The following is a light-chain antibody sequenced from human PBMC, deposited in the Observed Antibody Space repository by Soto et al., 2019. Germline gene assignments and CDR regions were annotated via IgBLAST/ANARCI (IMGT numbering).Light chain of an antibody. CDR3: QQRHHWVRT. CDR1: QSVSYY. Sequence: EIVLTQSPATLSLSPGERATLSCRASQSVSYYLAWYQQKPGQPPRLLIYDASTRATGVPARFSGSGSGTDFTLTISSLEPDDFAVYFCQQRHHWVRTFGRGTTLDI. V-gene: IGKV3-11*01. J-gene: IGKJ2*01. CDR2: DAS.